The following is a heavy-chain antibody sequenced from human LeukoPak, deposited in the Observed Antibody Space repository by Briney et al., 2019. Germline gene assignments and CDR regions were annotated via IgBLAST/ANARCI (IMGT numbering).Heavy chain of an antibody. V-gene: IGHV3-23*01. Sequence: GGSLRLSCAASGFTFNNYAMNWVRQAPGKGLEWVSSISGSGGNTSYADSVKGRFTISRDNSKNTLYLQMNSLRAEDTAVYYCAKPARTDAFDIWGQGTMITVSS. J-gene: IGHJ3*02. CDR1: GFTFNNYA. CDR3: AKPARTDAFDI. CDR2: ISGSGGNT. D-gene: IGHD1-14*01.